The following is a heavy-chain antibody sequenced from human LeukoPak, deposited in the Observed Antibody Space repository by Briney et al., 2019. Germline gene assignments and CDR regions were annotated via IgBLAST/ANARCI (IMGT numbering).Heavy chain of an antibody. CDR2: INLSGGST. Sequence: EASVKVSCKASGYTFTSYAMHWVRQAPGQGLEWMAIINLSGGSTDYTQKFQGRVTMTRDTSTSTVYMELSSLRSEDTAVYYCVRHNHMDVWGQGTTVTVSS. CDR3: VRHNHMDV. V-gene: IGHV1-46*01. CDR1: GYTFTSYA. J-gene: IGHJ6*02.